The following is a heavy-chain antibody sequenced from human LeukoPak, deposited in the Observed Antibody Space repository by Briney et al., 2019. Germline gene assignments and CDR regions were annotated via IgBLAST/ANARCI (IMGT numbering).Heavy chain of an antibody. Sequence: ASVKVSCKASGYTFTGYYVHWVRQAPGQGLEWMGRINPNSGGTNYAQKFQGRVTMTRDTSISTAYMELSRLRSDDTAVYYCARWPGSRWFGELLKYWGQGTPVTVSS. D-gene: IGHD3-10*01. J-gene: IGHJ4*02. V-gene: IGHV1-2*06. CDR3: ARWPGSRWFGELLKY. CDR1: GYTFTGYY. CDR2: INPNSGGT.